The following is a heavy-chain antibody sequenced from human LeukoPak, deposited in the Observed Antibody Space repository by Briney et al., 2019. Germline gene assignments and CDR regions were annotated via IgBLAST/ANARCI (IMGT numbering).Heavy chain of an antibody. V-gene: IGHV3-15*01. J-gene: IGHJ4*02. CDR2: IKSKTDGATT. CDR3: TSYPSSHGSGSRLYYFDY. D-gene: IGHD3-10*01. Sequence: GGSLSLSCAASGFTFSSAWMSWVRQAPGQGLEWLGRIKSKTDGATTDYAAPVKATFTISRDDSKNTLSLQLHSLKTKDSAVYYCTSYPSSHGSGSRLYYFDYWGQGTLVTVST. CDR1: GFTFSSAW.